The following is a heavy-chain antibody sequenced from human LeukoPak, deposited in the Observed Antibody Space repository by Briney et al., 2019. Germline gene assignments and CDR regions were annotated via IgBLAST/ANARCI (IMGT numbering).Heavy chain of an antibody. Sequence: VKVSCKASGGTFSSYAISWVRQAPGQGLEWMGGIIPIFGTANYAQKFQGRVTITADESTSTAYMELSSLRSEDTAVYYCARTPYSSGYADYWGQGTLVTVSS. V-gene: IGHV1-69*13. CDR2: IIPIFGTA. CDR1: GGTFSSYA. J-gene: IGHJ4*02. D-gene: IGHD3-22*01. CDR3: ARTPYSSGYADY.